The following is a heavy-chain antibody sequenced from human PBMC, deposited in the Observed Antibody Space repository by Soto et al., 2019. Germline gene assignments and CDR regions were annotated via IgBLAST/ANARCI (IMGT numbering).Heavy chain of an antibody. J-gene: IGHJ4*02. Sequence: QVLLQESGPGLVQPSGTLSLSCVVSGVSISSNYYWGWVRQPPGKGLEWLGDISHIGSVNYNPSLKSRVTTSMYKSQNQFSLKVNSVSAADSAVSYCARSFGWYAIDYWGQGTLVIVSS. CDR2: ISHIGSV. CDR1: GVSISSNYY. CDR3: ARSFGWYAIDY. V-gene: IGHV4-4*02. D-gene: IGHD6-19*01.